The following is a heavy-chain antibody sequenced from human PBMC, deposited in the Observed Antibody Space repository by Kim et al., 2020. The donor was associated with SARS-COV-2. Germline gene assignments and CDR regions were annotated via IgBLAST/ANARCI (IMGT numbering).Heavy chain of an antibody. J-gene: IGHJ6*02. CDR2: IYSGGST. D-gene: IGHD3-10*01. V-gene: IGHV3-53*01. Sequence: GGSLRLSCAASGFTVSSNYMSWVRQAPGKGLEWVSVIYSGGSTYYADSVKGRFTISRDNSKNTLYLQMNSLRAEDTAVYYCARDPVVRGVTYYGMDVWGQGTTVTVSS. CDR3: ARDPVVRGVTYYGMDV. CDR1: GFTVSSNY.